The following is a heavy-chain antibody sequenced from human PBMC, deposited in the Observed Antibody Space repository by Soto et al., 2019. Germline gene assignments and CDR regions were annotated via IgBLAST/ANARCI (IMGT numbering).Heavy chain of an antibody. J-gene: IGHJ6*02. CDR1: GGSFSGYY. Sequence: TLSLTCAVYGGSFSGYYWSWIRQPPGKGLEWIGEINHSGSTNYNPSLKSRVTISVDTSKKQISLKLSSVTAAATAVYYCARARRYCSGGSCYLPYYYGMDVWGQGSTVTVSS. CDR2: INHSGST. D-gene: IGHD2-15*01. CDR3: ARARRYCSGGSCYLPYYYGMDV. V-gene: IGHV4-34*01.